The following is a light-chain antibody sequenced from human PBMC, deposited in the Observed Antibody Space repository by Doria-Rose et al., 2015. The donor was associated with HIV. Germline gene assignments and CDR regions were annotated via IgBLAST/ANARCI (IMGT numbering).Light chain of an antibody. J-gene: IGKJ1*01. CDR3: HQYGTSWT. CDR2: DGS. Sequence: EIVLTQSPGTLSLSPGERATLSCRASQSFSSTYLAWYQQNPGQAPSLLIYDGSTRATGIPDRFSASESGTDFTRTINSLEPEDVALYYCHQYGTSWTFGQGTKVEI. CDR1: QSFSSTY. V-gene: IGKV3-20*01.